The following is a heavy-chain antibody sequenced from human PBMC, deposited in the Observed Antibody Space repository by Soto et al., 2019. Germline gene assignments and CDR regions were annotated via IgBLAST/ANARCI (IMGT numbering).Heavy chain of an antibody. Sequence: SETLSLTCTVSGGSITSYYWSWIRQPPGKGLEWIAYIYYRGSNTYNPSLESRVTMSVDTSKNQFSLNLSSVTAADTAVYYCARTTYTTSNYFDYWGHGTLVTVSS. CDR1: GGSITSYY. V-gene: IGHV4-59*01. CDR3: ARTTYTTSNYFDY. CDR2: IYYRGSN. D-gene: IGHD2-2*02. J-gene: IGHJ4*01.